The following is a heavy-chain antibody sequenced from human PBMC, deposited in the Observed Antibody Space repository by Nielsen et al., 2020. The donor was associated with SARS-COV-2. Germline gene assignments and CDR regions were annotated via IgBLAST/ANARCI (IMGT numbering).Heavy chain of an antibody. CDR1: GGSISSSSYY. D-gene: IGHD2-21*02. CDR3: ARECGGDCYSNP. Sequence: LRLSCTVPGGSISSSSYYWGWIRQPPGKGLEWIGSIYYSGSTYYNPSLKSRVTISVDTSKNQFSLKLSSVTAADTAVYYCARECGGDCYSNPWGQGTLVTVSS. J-gene: IGHJ5*02. V-gene: IGHV4-39*07. CDR2: IYYSGST.